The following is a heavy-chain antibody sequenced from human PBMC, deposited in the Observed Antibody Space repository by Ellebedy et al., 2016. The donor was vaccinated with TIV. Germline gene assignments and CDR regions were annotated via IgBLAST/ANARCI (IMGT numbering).Heavy chain of an antibody. CDR2: VSFDIDKK. Sequence: PGGSLRLSCEASGFTFSSFAMHWVRQSPRKGLEWVAIVSFDIDKKFYTDSVKGRFTISRDNSKNTLYLDMNSLGVDDTAVYYCARDLTQYASGAGLSDSWGQGTLVTVSS. CDR1: GFTFSSFA. J-gene: IGHJ4*02. D-gene: IGHD2-2*01. CDR3: ARDLTQYASGAGLSDS. V-gene: IGHV3-30-3*01.